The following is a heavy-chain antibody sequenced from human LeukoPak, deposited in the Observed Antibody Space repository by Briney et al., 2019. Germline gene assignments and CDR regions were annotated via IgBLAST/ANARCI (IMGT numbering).Heavy chain of an antibody. J-gene: IGHJ5*02. Sequence: KPGESLKISCKGSGYSFTSYWIGWVRQMPGKGLEWMGIIYPGDSDTRYSPSFQGQVTILADKSISTAYLQWSSLKASDTAMYYCARGIVVVPAAATGCWFDPWGQGTLVTVSS. CDR1: GYSFTSYW. D-gene: IGHD2-2*01. CDR2: IYPGDSDT. CDR3: ARGIVVVPAAATGCWFDP. V-gene: IGHV5-51*03.